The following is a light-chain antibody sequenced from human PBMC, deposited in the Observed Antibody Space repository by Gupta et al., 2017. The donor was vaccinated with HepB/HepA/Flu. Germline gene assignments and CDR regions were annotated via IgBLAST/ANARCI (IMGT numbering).Light chain of an antibody. J-gene: IGKJ4*01. V-gene: IGKV2D-29*01. CDR1: QSLLHSDGETY. CDR2: EVS. Sequence: DIVMSQTPLSLSVTPGQPASISCKSSQSLLHSDGETYLYWYLQKPGQPPQPLIYEVSKRFSGVPDKISGGGSGTDFTLKISRVEAEDVGVYYCMQSLQSPLTFGGGTKVEIQ. CDR3: MQSLQSPLT.